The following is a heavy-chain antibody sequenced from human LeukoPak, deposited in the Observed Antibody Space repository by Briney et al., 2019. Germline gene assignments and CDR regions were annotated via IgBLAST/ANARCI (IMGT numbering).Heavy chain of an antibody. CDR2: IYHSGST. D-gene: IGHD6-6*01. V-gene: IGHV4-30-2*01. Sequence: SQTLSLTCTVSGGSISSGSYYWSWIRQPPGKGLEWIGYIYHSGSTYYKPSLKSRVTISVDRSKNQFSLKLSSVTAADTAVYYCAREHRELEYSSSSDHYYYYMDVWGKGTTVTDSS. CDR3: AREHRELEYSSSSDHYYYYMDV. CDR1: GGSISSGSYY. J-gene: IGHJ6*03.